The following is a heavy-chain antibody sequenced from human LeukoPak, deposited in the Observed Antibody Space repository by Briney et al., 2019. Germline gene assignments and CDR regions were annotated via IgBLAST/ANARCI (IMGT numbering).Heavy chain of an antibody. V-gene: IGHV3-30-3*01. J-gene: IGHJ4*02. Sequence: GKSLRLSCAASGFTFSSYAMHWVRQAPGKGLEWVAVISYDGSNKYYADSVKGRFTISRDNSKNTLYLQMNSLRAEDTAVYYCAKDGPYSSSWYGDYWGQGTLVTVSS. D-gene: IGHD6-13*01. CDR2: ISYDGSNK. CDR3: AKDGPYSSSWYGDY. CDR1: GFTFSSYA.